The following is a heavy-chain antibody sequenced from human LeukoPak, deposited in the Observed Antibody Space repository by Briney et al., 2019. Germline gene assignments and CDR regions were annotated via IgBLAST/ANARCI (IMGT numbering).Heavy chain of an antibody. CDR3: ARSYGTYNWFYS. J-gene: IGHJ5*01. Sequence: GGTLRLSCAASGITFSSYGMSWVRQAPGKGLEWVSGISGSGGSTYYADSLKGRFTISRDNSKDTLYVQMNSLRAEDTAVYYCARSYGTYNWFYSWGQGTLVTVSS. CDR2: ISGSGGST. D-gene: IGHD1-14*01. CDR1: GITFSSYG. V-gene: IGHV3-23*01.